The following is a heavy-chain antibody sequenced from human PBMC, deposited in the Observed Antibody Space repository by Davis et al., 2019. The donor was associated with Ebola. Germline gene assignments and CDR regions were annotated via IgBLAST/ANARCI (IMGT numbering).Heavy chain of an antibody. CDR3: ARAYCSGNGVPDY. CDR2: INHSGRT. D-gene: IGHD6-25*01. CDR1: GGSISSGGYY. Sequence: SETLSLTCTVSGGSISSGGYYWSWIRQPPGRGLEWIGQINHSGRTNYNPSLKSRVAISVDMSKNQFSLKLSSVTAADTAVYYCARAYCSGNGVPDYWGQGTLVTVSS. V-gene: IGHV4-39*07. J-gene: IGHJ4*02.